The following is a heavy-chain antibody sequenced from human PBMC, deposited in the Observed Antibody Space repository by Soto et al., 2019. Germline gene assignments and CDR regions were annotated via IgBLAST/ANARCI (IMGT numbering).Heavy chain of an antibody. CDR2: ISTYNGDR. CDR3: ARSRAGGTWEQYPSFYFDY. D-gene: IGHD1-26*01. Sequence: QVLLVQSGAEVKKPGASVKVACKASGYTFTNYGISWVRQAPGQGLEWLGWISTYNGDRDFAQKVQGRVTMTTDTSTTTAYMELRSLRSDDTAVYYCARSRAGGTWEQYPSFYFDYWGQGALVTASS. J-gene: IGHJ4*02. CDR1: GYTFTNYG. V-gene: IGHV1-18*01.